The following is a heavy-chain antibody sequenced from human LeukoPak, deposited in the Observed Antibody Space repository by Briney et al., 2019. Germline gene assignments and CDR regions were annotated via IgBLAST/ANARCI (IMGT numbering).Heavy chain of an antibody. D-gene: IGHD6-19*01. CDR1: GGSLSSSSYY. CDR3: ARDGSGWYYFDY. J-gene: IGHJ4*02. CDR2: IYYSGST. Sequence: SETLSLTCTVSGGSLSSSSYYWGWIRQPPGKGLEWIGSIYYSGSTYYNPSLKSRVTISVDTSKNQFSLKLSSVTAADTAVYYCARDGSGWYYFDYWGQGTLVTVSS. V-gene: IGHV4-39*07.